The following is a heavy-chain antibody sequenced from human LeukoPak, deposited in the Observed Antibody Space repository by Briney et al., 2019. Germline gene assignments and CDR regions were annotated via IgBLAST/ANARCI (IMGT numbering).Heavy chain of an antibody. V-gene: IGHV3-53*01. D-gene: IGHD3-16*01. CDR1: GFTVSSDS. Sequence: GGSLRLSCTVSGFTVSSDSMSWVRQAPGKGLEWVSFIYSGGSTHYSDSVKGRFTISRDNSKNTLYLQMNSLRAEDTAVYYCAREHMSKLGCDFWGQGTLVTVSS. J-gene: IGHJ4*02. CDR2: IYSGGST. CDR3: AREHMSKLGCDF.